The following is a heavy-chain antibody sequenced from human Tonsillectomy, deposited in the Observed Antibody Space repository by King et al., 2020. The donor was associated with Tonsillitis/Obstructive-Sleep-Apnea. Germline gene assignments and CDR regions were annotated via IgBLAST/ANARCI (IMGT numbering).Heavy chain of an antibody. Sequence: QLVQSGGGLVKPGGSLRLSCAASGFPFSNAWMSWVRQAPGKGLEWVGRIKSRTDGGTTDNAAPVKGRFTILRDDSKNTLYLQMNSLKTDDTAVYYCATRAYEWELPPRGSIAYDIWGQGTMVTVSS. V-gene: IGHV3-15*01. CDR1: GFPFSNAW. CDR3: ATRAYEWELPPRGSIAYDI. J-gene: IGHJ3*02. D-gene: IGHD1-26*01. CDR2: IKSRTDGGTT.